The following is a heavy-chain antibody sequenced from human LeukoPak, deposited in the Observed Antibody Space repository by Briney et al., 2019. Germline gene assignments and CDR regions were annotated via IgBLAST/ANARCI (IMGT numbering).Heavy chain of an antibody. CDR3: ARSDMATVFDF. CDR2: ISYSGSS. D-gene: IGHD5-24*01. V-gene: IGHV4-31*03. J-gene: IGHJ4*02. Sequence: SQTLSLTCTVSGGSISSGASYWSWIRQHPGKGLEWIGYISYSGSSYYNPSLKTRLTISVDTSKNQFSLKLGSVTAADTAFYYCARSDMATVFDFWGRGTLVAVSS. CDR1: GGSISSGASY.